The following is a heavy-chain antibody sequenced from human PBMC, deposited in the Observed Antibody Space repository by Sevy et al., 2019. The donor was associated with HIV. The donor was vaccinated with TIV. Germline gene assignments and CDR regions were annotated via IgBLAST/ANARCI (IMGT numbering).Heavy chain of an antibody. J-gene: IGHJ6*02. Sequence: SETLSLTCTVSGGSISSGGYYWSWIRQHPGKGLEWIGYIYYSGSTYYNPSLKSRVTISVDTFKNQFSLKLSSVTAADTAVYYCARDMGPESGYYNYYYGMDVWGQGTTVTVSS. CDR3: ARDMGPESGYYNYYYGMDV. CDR1: GGSISSGGYY. D-gene: IGHD3-3*01. V-gene: IGHV4-31*03. CDR2: IYYSGST.